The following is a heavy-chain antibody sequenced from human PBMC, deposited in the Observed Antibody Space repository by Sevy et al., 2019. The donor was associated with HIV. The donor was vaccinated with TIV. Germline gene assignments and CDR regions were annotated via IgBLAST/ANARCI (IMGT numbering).Heavy chain of an antibody. V-gene: IGHV3-30*18. CDR2: ISYHGRDK. J-gene: IGHJ6*02. CDR1: GISFTTSG. D-gene: IGHD2-8*02. CDR3: AKDCTGYNGMDV. Sequence: GGSLRLSCVVSGISFTTSGMHWVRQAPGKGLEWVAVISYHGRDKFYAESVKGRSTISRDNSKNMLYLQINSLRAEDTAVYYCAKDCTGYNGMDVWGQGTMVTVSS.